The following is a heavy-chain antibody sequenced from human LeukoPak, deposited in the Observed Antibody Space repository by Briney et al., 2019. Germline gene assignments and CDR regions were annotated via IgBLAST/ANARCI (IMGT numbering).Heavy chain of an antibody. CDR1: GYTFTSYG. J-gene: IGHJ3*02. CDR2: ISAYNGIT. CDR3: ARGYSYYYDSSPRDAFDI. D-gene: IGHD3-22*01. V-gene: IGHV1-18*01. Sequence: ASVKVSCKASGYTFTSYGISWVRQAPGQGLEWMGWISAYNGITNYAQKLQGRVTMTTDTSTSTAYMELRSLRSDDTAVYYCARGYSYYYDSSPRDAFDIWGQGTMVTVSS.